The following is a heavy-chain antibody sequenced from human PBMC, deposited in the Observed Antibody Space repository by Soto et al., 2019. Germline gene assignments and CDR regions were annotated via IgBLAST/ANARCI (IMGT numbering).Heavy chain of an antibody. Sequence: ASVKVSCKASGYTFTSYGISWVRQAPGQGLEWMGWISAYNGNTNYAQKLQGRVTMTTDTSTSTAYMELRSLRSDDTAVYYCASPITIFGVVPYYGMDVWGQGTTVTVSS. V-gene: IGHV1-18*01. CDR1: GYTFTSYG. CDR3: ASPITIFGVVPYYGMDV. J-gene: IGHJ6*02. D-gene: IGHD3-3*01. CDR2: ISAYNGNT.